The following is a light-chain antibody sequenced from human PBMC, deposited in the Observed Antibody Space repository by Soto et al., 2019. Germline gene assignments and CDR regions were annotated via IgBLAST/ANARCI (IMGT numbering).Light chain of an antibody. CDR3: QQSYDLPGT. J-gene: IGKJ2*01. CDR2: YVS. V-gene: IGKV1-39*01. Sequence: DIQLTQSPSSLSASVGDRVTISCRANQSVSKNLNWYQQKSGKAPKPLIYYVSSMHSGVPSRFSGSGSATDITLTISSLQPEYFATYYWQQSYDLPGTFGQGTRLDI. CDR1: QSVSKN.